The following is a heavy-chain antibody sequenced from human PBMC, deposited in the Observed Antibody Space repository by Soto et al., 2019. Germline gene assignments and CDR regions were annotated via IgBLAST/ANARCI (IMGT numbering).Heavy chain of an antibody. J-gene: IGHJ4*02. CDR1: EFTVSSNF. CDR2: IYSGAST. V-gene: IGHV3-53*01. Sequence: PGGSLRLSCAASEFTVSSNFMTWVCQAPGKGLEWVSIIYSGASTKYADSVKGRFTISRDNSKNTLYLQMNSLRADDTAVYYCATPGYTSGWYWGHWGQGTLVTVSS. CDR3: ATPGYTSGWYWGH. D-gene: IGHD6-19*01.